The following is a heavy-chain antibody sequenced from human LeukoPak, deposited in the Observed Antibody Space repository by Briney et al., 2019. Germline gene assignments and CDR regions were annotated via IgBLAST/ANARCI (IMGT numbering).Heavy chain of an antibody. CDR2: IYYSGST. CDR1: GGSISSGDYY. D-gene: IGHD3-22*01. J-gene: IGHJ3*02. Sequence: SQTLSLTCTVSGGSISSGDYYWRWIRQPPGKGLEWIGYIYYSGSTYYNPSLKSRVTISVDTSKNQFSLKLSSVTAADTAVYYCARGATYDSSGYYAFDIWGQGTMVTVSS. CDR3: ARGATYDSSGYYAFDI. V-gene: IGHV4-30-4*01.